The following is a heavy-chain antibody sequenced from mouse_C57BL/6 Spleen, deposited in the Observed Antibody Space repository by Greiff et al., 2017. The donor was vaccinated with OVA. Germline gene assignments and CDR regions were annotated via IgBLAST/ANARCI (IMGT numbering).Heavy chain of an antibody. J-gene: IGHJ3*01. CDR2: ISSGGSYT. CDR3: ARHGYDYDGFAY. V-gene: IGHV5-6*01. Sequence: EVQGVESGGDLVKPGGSLKLSCAASGFTFSSYGMSWVRQTPDKRLEWVATISSGGSYTYYPDSVKGRFTISRDNAKNTLYLQMSSLKSEDTAMYYCARHGYDYDGFAYWGQGTLVTVSA. D-gene: IGHD2-4*01. CDR1: GFTFSSYG.